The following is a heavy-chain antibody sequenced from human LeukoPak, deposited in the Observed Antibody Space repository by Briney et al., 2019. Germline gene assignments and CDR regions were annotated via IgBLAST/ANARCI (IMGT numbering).Heavy chain of an antibody. Sequence: GASVKVSCKASGGTFSSYAISWVRQAPGQRLEWMGRIIPIIGIANYAQKFQCRVTITADKSTSTAYMELSSLRSEDTAVYYCARDARIAAAGRYYGMDVWGQGTTVTVSS. CDR3: ARDARIAAAGRYYGMDV. J-gene: IGHJ6*02. D-gene: IGHD6-13*01. CDR1: GGTFSSYA. CDR2: IIPIIGIA. V-gene: IGHV1-69*04.